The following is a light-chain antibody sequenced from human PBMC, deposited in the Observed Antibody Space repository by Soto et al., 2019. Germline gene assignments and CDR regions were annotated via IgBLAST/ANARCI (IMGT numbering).Light chain of an antibody. CDR3: QQSYSTPPT. CDR1: QDISNY. Sequence: IPIPPSPSSLSASVGDRVTITCQASQDISNYLNWYQQKLGKAPKLLIYAASSLQSGVPSRFSGSGSGTDFTLTISSLQPEDFATYYCQQSYSTPPTFGQGSKVAI. J-gene: IGKJ1*01. V-gene: IGKV1-39*01. CDR2: AAS.